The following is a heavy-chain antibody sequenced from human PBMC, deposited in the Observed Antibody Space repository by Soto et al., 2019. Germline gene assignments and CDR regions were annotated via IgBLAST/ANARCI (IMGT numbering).Heavy chain of an antibody. Sequence: EVQLVESGGGLVQPGGSLRLSCAASGFTFGGYSMSWVRQAPGKGLEWVSYISTASSTMYYADSVKGRFTISRDNGKNLLYLQMNSLRDEDTAVYYCVRDVWYSGSYGGDCWGQGTLVTVSS. CDR3: VRDVWYSGSYGGDC. J-gene: IGHJ4*02. D-gene: IGHD1-26*01. V-gene: IGHV3-48*02. CDR2: ISTASSTM. CDR1: GFTFGGYS.